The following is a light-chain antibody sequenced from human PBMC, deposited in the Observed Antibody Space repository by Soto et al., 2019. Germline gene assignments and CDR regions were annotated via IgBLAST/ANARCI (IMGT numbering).Light chain of an antibody. J-gene: IGLJ2*01. CDR3: SSYADSNNLV. Sequence: QSVLTQPPSASGSPGQSVTISCTGTSSDVGGYNYVSWYQHHPGKVPKLMIYEVSKRPSGVPDRFSGSKSGNTASLTVSGLQDEDEADYYCSSYADSNNLVFGGGTKLTVL. V-gene: IGLV2-8*01. CDR2: EVS. CDR1: SSDVGGYNY.